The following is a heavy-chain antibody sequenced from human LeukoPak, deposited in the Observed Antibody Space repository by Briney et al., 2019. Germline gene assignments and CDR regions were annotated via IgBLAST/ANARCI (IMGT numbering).Heavy chain of an antibody. CDR1: GDSISSSGYY. V-gene: IGHV4-39*07. Sequence: EPSETLSLTCSVSGDSISSSGYYWGWIRQPPGKGLEWIGSMYYGGNTYYNASLKSRVTISVDTSKNLFSLKLNSVTAADTGVYYCARSKNGKCDYWGQGTLVTVSS. CDR3: ARSKNGKCDY. D-gene: IGHD1-26*01. J-gene: IGHJ4*02. CDR2: MYYGGNT.